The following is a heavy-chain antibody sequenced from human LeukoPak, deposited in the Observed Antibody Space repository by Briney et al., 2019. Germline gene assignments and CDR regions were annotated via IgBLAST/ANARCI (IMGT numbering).Heavy chain of an antibody. CDR2: IKQDGSEK. CDR1: GFTFSSYW. D-gene: IGHD3-9*01. J-gene: IGHJ4*02. Sequence: GGSLRLSCAASGFTFSSYWMSWVRQAPGQGLEWVANIKQDGSEKNYVDSVKGRFTISRDNAKNSLYLQMNSLRSEDTAVYYCASSGTAGYYDILTGYCDDYWGQGTLVTVSS. CDR3: ASSGTAGYYDILTGYCDDY. V-gene: IGHV3-7*01.